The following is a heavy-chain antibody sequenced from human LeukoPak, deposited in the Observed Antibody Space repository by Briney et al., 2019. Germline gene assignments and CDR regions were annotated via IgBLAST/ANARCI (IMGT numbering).Heavy chain of an antibody. J-gene: IGHJ5*02. V-gene: IGHV2-5*01. CDR2: IYWNDDK. CDR1: GFSLSTSGVG. CDR3: AHSVDTAMVRSFDP. Sequence: ESGPTLVKPTQTLTLTCTFSGFSLSTSGVGVGWIRQPPGKALEWLALIYWNDDKRYSPSLKSRLTITKDTSKNQVVLTMTNMDPVDTATYYCAHSVDTAMVRSFDPWGQGTLVTVSS. D-gene: IGHD5-18*01.